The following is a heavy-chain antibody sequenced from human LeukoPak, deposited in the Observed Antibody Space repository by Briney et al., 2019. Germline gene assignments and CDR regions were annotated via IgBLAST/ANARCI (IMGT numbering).Heavy chain of an antibody. Sequence: GGSLRLSCAASGFPFNSNAMSWVRQAPGKGLEWVSSIGDSGGNTYYADSVKGRFTISRDNSKNTLYLQMNSVRAEDTAVYYCAKYRGFGDSYDSWGQGTLVTVSS. J-gene: IGHJ4*02. CDR3: AKYRGFGDSYDS. CDR1: GFPFNSNA. CDR2: IGDSGGNT. V-gene: IGHV3-23*01. D-gene: IGHD3-10*01.